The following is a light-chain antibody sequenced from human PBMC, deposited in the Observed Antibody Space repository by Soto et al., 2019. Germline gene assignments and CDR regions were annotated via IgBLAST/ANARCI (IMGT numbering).Light chain of an antibody. J-gene: IGLJ3*02. CDR3: TSYVGSNIWV. CDR1: SIAVGAYKY. CDR2: EVS. Sequence: QSAWTHPPSPSGSLGRSVTTPAPETSIAVGAYKYVSWYQQYPGKAPKLMIYEVSKRPSGVPDRFSGSKSGNTASLTVSGLQAEDEADYYCTSYVGSNIWVFGGGTKLTVL. V-gene: IGLV2-8*01.